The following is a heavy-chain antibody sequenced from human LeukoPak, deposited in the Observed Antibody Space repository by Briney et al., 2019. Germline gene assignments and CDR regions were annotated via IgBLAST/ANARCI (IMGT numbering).Heavy chain of an antibody. V-gene: IGHV3-74*01. CDR3: ARDQAGGSYTFDY. D-gene: IGHD1-26*01. CDR2: INSDGSGT. J-gene: IGHJ4*02. Sequence: GGSLRLSCAASGFTFSSYWMHWVRQAPGKGLVWVSRINSDGSGTSYADSVKGRFTISRDNAKNTLYLQMNSLRAEDTAVYYCARDQAGGSYTFDYWGQGTLVTVSS. CDR1: GFTFSSYW.